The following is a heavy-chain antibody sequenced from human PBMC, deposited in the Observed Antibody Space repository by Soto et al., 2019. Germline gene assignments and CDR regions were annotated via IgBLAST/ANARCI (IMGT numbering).Heavy chain of an antibody. CDR1: GGSISNYY. CDR3: ARGYYYDSSGYPMAFDI. J-gene: IGHJ3*02. CDR2: IHYSGST. D-gene: IGHD3-22*01. V-gene: IGHV4-59*01. Sequence: TLSLNCTVSGGSISNYYWSWIRQSPGKGLEWIGYIHYSGSTNYNPSLKSRVTISVDTSKNQFSLKLSSVTAADTAVYYCARGYYYDSSGYPMAFDIWGQGTMVTVSS.